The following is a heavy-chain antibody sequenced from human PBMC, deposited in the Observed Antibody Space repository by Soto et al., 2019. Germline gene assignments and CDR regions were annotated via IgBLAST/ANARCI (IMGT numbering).Heavy chain of an antibody. V-gene: IGHV4-59*01. Sequence: KSSETLSLTCTVSGGSISIYYWSWIRHPPGKGLEWIGYIYYSGSTNYNPSLKSRVTISVDTSKNQFSLKLSSVTAADTAVYYCARAIYGYYYGMDVWGQGTTVTVSS. D-gene: IGHD3-3*01. CDR2: IYYSGST. CDR3: ARAIYGYYYGMDV. CDR1: GGSISIYY. J-gene: IGHJ6*02.